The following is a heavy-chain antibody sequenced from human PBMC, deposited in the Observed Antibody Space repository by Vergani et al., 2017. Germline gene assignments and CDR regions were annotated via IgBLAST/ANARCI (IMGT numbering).Heavy chain of an antibody. D-gene: IGHD3-16*01. Sequence: EVHLVESGGGLLQPGRSLRLSCSGSGFTLGDYAMTWVRQAPGKGLEWVALIWSKPYGGTTEYAESVKGRFTISRDDSKSIAYLQMSSLKAEDTAVYYCTRDRRDDSYAYVDDWGQGTMVTVSP. J-gene: IGHJ4*02. CDR3: TRDRRDDSYAYVDD. CDR2: IWSKPYGGTT. CDR1: GFTLGDYA. V-gene: IGHV3-49*04.